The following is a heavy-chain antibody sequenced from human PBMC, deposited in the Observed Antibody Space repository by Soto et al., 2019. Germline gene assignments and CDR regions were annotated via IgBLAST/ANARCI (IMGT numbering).Heavy chain of an antibody. CDR1: GFTFSSYA. CDR2: ISYDGSNK. Sequence: QVQLVESGGGVVQPGRSLRLSCAASGFTFSSYAMHWVRQAPGKGLEWVAVISYDGSNKYYADSVKGRFTISRDNSKNTLYLQMNSLRAEDTAVYYCARLYSSSWSYDYYGMDVWGQGTTVTVSS. D-gene: IGHD6-13*01. CDR3: ARLYSSSWSYDYYGMDV. V-gene: IGHV3-30-3*01. J-gene: IGHJ6*02.